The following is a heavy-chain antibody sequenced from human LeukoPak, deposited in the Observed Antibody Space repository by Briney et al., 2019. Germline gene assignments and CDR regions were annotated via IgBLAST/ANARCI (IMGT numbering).Heavy chain of an antibody. J-gene: IGHJ4*02. CDR2: VDGGGGGT. CDR1: GFTLSSYA. CDR3: AKQSAGSAAWYSLHYDF. D-gene: IGHD6-13*01. Sequence: GGSLRLSCTASGFTLSSYAMTWVRQAPGRGLEWVSSVDGGGGGTYYADSVKGRFTISRDNSKDTLYLQMNGLRAEDTAVYFCAKQSAGSAAWYSLHYDFWGQGTLVTVSS. V-gene: IGHV3-23*01.